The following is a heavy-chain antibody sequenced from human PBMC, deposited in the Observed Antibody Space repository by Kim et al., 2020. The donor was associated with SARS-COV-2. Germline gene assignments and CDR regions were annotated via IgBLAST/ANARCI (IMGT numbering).Heavy chain of an antibody. D-gene: IGHD3-22*01. V-gene: IGHV5-51*01. J-gene: IGHJ4*02. CDR3: ASSSDSSGEFDY. Sequence: KYSPSFQGQVTISADKSISTAYLQWSSLKASDTAMYYCASSSDSSGEFDYWGQGTLVTVSS.